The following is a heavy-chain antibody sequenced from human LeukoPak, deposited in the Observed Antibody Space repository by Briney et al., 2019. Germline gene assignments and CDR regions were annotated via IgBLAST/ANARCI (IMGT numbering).Heavy chain of an antibody. CDR1: GGSISSYY. CDR3: ARYSYGYRNAFDI. CDR2: IYYSGST. J-gene: IGHJ3*02. Sequence: SETLSLTCTVSGGSISSYYWSWIRQPPGKGLEWIGYIYYSGSTNYNPSLKSRVTISVDTSKNQFSLELNSVTAADTAVYYCARYSYGYRNAFDIWGQGTMVTVSS. D-gene: IGHD5-18*01. V-gene: IGHV4-59*01.